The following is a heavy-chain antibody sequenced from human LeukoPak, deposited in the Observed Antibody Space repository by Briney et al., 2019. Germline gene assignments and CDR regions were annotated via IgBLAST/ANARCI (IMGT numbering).Heavy chain of an antibody. CDR3: ARDLGSTVTTGNDAFDI. CDR1: GFTFSSYG. CDR2: ISGSGGST. J-gene: IGHJ3*02. D-gene: IGHD4-17*01. V-gene: IGHV3-23*01. Sequence: GGSLRLSCAASGFTFSSYGMSWVRQAPGKGLEWVSGISGSGGSTYYADSVKGRFTISRDNSKNTLYLQMNSLRAADTAVYYCARDLGSTVTTGNDAFDIWGQGKMVTVSS.